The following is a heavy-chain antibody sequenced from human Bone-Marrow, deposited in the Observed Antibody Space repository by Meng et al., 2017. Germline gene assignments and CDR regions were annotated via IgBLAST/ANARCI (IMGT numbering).Heavy chain of an antibody. CDR2: IYYSGTT. CDR1: GGSISSYY. D-gene: IGHD6-19*01. V-gene: IGHV4-59*01. J-gene: IGHJ6*02. CDR3: ARVVENSSGWYTDDYYGMDV. Sequence: SETLSLTCTVSGGSISSYYWSWIRQPPGKGLEWIGYIYYSGTTSYNPSLKSRVTISVDTSKNQFSLKLTSVTAADTAVYYCARVVENSSGWYTDDYYGMDVWGQGTTVTVSS.